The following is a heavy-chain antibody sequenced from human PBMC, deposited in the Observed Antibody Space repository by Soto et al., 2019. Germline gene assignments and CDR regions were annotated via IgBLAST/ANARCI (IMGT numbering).Heavy chain of an antibody. D-gene: IGHD6-19*01. Sequence: QVHLVESGGGVVHPGRSLRLSCAASGFMFSDYGMHWVRQAPGKGLEWVVIIWYDGNYKYYSESAKGRFTISRDNSNNTLYLQMNNLRVEDTAVYFCAREGAVAGSQDFWGQGTLVTVSS. CDR1: GFMFSDYG. CDR3: AREGAVAGSQDF. J-gene: IGHJ4*02. V-gene: IGHV3-33*01. CDR2: IWYDGNYK.